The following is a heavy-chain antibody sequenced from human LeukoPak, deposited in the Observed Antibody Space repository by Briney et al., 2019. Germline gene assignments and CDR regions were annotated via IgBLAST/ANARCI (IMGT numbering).Heavy chain of an antibody. CDR3: TRASLSGSYFFY. J-gene: IGHJ4*02. D-gene: IGHD1-26*01. CDR2: SRNKANSYTT. V-gene: IGHV3-72*01. CDR1: GFTFSDHY. Sequence: GGSLRLSCVASGFTFSDHYMDWVRQTPGKGLEWVGRSRNKANSYTTEYAASVKGRFSISRDDSKNSLFLQMNSLKTDDTDVYYCTRASLSGSYFFYWGQGALVTVSS.